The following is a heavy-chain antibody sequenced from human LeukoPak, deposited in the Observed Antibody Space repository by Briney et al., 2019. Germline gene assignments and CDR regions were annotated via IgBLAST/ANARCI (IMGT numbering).Heavy chain of an antibody. Sequence: SVKVSCKASGGTFSSYATSWVRQAPGQGLEWMGGIIPIFGTANYAQKFQGRVTITTDESTSTAYMELSSLRSEDTAVYYCARASTLVAVDAGWELQGWFDPWGQGTLVTVSS. J-gene: IGHJ5*02. CDR3: ARASTLVAVDAGWELQGWFDP. V-gene: IGHV1-69*05. CDR1: GGTFSSYA. D-gene: IGHD1-26*01. CDR2: IIPIFGTA.